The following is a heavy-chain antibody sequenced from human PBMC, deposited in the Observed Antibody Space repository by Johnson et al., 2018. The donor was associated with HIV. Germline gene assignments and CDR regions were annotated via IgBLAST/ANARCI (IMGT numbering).Heavy chain of an antibody. CDR2: IKQDGSEK. D-gene: IGHD6-13*01. J-gene: IGHJ3*02. Sequence: VQLVESGGGLVQPGGSLRLSCAASGFTFSSYWMSWVRQAPGNGLEWVANIKQDGSEKYYVDSVKGRFTISRDNAKNSLYLQMNSLRAEDTAVYYCARDSSSWYPPEDAFDIWGQGTMVTVSS. CDR3: ARDSSSWYPPEDAFDI. V-gene: IGHV3-7*03. CDR1: GFTFSSYW.